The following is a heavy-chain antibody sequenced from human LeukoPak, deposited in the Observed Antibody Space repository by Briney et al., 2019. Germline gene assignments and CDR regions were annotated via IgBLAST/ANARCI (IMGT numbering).Heavy chain of an antibody. J-gene: IGHJ4*02. D-gene: IGHD2-15*01. CDR2: ISGSGNTI. CDR1: GFTFSDYY. CDR3: ARGYYSGYFGH. V-gene: IGHV3-11*04. Sequence: GGSLRLSCAASGFTFSDYYMSWIRQAPGEGLEWVSYISGSGNTITYAEPVKGRFTISRDNAKNSLYLQMNSLRVEDTAVYYCARGYYSGYFGHWGQGTLVTVSS.